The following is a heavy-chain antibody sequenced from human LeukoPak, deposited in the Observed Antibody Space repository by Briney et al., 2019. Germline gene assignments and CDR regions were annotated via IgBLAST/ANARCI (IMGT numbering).Heavy chain of an antibody. CDR2: INHSGST. Sequence: PSETLSLTWAVYGGSFSGYYWSWIRQPPGKGLEWIGEINHSGSTNYNPSLKSRVTISVDTSKNQFSLKLSSVTAADTAVYYCARGWYHDYWGQGTLVTVSS. J-gene: IGHJ4*02. D-gene: IGHD2-15*01. V-gene: IGHV4-34*01. CDR3: ARGWYHDY. CDR1: GGSFSGYY.